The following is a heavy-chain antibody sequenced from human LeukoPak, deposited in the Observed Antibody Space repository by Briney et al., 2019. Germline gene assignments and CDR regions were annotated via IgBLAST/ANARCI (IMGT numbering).Heavy chain of an antibody. Sequence: GASVKVSCKASGYTFTGYYMHWVRQAPGQGLEWMGWINPNSGGTNYAQKFQGRVTMTRDMSTSTVYMELSSLRSEDTAVYYCARDALGTYCGGDCHTRWFDPWGQGTLVTVSS. CDR1: GYTFTGYY. CDR3: ARDALGTYCGGDCHTRWFDP. J-gene: IGHJ5*02. V-gene: IGHV1-2*02. D-gene: IGHD2-21*02. CDR2: INPNSGGT.